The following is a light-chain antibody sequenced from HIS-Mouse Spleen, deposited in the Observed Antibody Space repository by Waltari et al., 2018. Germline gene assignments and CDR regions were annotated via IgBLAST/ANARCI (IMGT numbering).Light chain of an antibody. V-gene: IGLV2-11*01. CDR3: CSYAGSYTFEVV. J-gene: IGLJ2*01. CDR1: SSDVGGYNY. CDR2: DVS. Sequence: QSALTQPRSVSGSPGQSVTISCTGTSSDVGGYNYVSWYQKHPGKAPKLMIYDVSKLPAGVPDRFSGSKSGNTASLTISVLQAEDEADYYCCSYAGSYTFEVVFGGGTKLTVL.